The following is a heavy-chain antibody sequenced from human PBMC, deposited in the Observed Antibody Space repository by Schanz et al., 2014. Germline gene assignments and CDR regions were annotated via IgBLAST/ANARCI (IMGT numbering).Heavy chain of an antibody. CDR2: ISYDGSKK. Sequence: VKMVESGGGLVQPGGSLRLSCAASGFGFSSYSMNWVRQAPGKGLEWVGVISYDGSKKSYADSVKGRFTFSRDNSKNTVYIQMNSLRAEDTAVYYCARGGPAYYFDDWGQGTLVTVSS. CDR1: GFGFSSYS. J-gene: IGHJ4*02. V-gene: IGHV3-33*08. CDR3: ARGGPAYYFDD.